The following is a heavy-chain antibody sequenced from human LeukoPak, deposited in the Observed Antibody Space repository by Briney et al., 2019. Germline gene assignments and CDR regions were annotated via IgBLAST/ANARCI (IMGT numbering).Heavy chain of an antibody. J-gene: IGHJ4*02. D-gene: IGHD1-26*01. V-gene: IGHV3-23*01. CDR1: GFTFSNYA. CDR3: AKNSGSYDLHY. CDR2: ISGSGGST. Sequence: GGSLRLSCAASGFTFSNYAMSWVRQAPGKGPEWVSAISGSGGSTYYADSVKGRFTISRDNSKNTLYLQMNSLRAEDTAVYYCAKNSGSYDLHYWGRGTLVTVSS.